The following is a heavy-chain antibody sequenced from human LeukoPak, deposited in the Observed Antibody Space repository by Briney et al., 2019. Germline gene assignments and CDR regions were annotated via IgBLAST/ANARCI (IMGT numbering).Heavy chain of an antibody. Sequence: SVKVSCKASRGTFIRYGISWLGQAPGQGREWRGGIIPMFDSPNYAKKFLGRVTITADESTSTAYMNLNSLRSDDTAVYYCARDHAGTTFGGDLILQFDSWGQGTLVTVSS. CDR2: IIPMFDSP. D-gene: IGHD3-16*01. CDR3: ARDHAGTTFGGDLILQFDS. V-gene: IGHV1-69*13. CDR1: RGTFIRYG. J-gene: IGHJ5*01.